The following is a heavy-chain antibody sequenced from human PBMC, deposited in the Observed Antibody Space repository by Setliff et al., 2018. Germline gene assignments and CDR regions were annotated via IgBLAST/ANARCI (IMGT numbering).Heavy chain of an antibody. J-gene: IGHJ4*02. CDR1: GGSVRGYY. CDR2: MYYSGDT. CDR3: ARLPPLHTPMALTFDY. Sequence: KPSETLSLTCTVSGGSVRGYYWSWIRQPPGKGLGWIGYMYYSGDTNYNPSLKSRVTISVDTSKNQFSLELRSVTAADTAVYYCARLPPLHTPMALTFDYWGQGILVTVSS. D-gene: IGHD5-18*01. V-gene: IGHV4-59*08.